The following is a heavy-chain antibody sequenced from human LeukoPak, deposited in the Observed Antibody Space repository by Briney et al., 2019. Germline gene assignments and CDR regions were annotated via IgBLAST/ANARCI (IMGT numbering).Heavy chain of an antibody. V-gene: IGHV3-23*01. CDR2: ISGSGFT. Sequence: QPGGSLRLSCAASGFTFSNFAMSWVRQAPGKGLEWVSTISGSGFTYYADSVKGRLTISRDNSKNTLYLQMNSLRAEDTAVYYCAKDLGYDFWSGSPDWGQGTLVTVSS. J-gene: IGHJ4*02. D-gene: IGHD3-3*01. CDR3: AKDLGYDFWSGSPD. CDR1: GFTFSNFA.